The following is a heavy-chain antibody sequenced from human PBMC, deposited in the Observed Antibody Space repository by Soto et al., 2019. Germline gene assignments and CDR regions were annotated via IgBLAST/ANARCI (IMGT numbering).Heavy chain of an antibody. V-gene: IGHV3-73*02. J-gene: IGHJ4*02. Sequence: EVQLVESGGGLVQPGGALKRSCAASGFTFSGSAMHWVRQASGKGLEWVGHIRSRTNTYATEYAASVKGRFTISRDDSKNTAYLQMNSLETEDSAVYHCTGDQDYYFPYWGQGTLVTVSS. CDR3: TGDQDYYFPY. CDR2: IRSRTNTYAT. D-gene: IGHD3-10*01. CDR1: GFTFSGSA.